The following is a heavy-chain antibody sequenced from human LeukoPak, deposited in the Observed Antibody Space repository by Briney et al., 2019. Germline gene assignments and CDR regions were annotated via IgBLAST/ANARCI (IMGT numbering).Heavy chain of an antibody. J-gene: IGHJ4*02. CDR2: ISAYNGNT. V-gene: IGHV1-18*01. Sequence: VASVKVSCKASGYTFTSYGISWVRQAPGQGLEWMGWISAYNGNTNYAQKLQGRVTMTRDTSTSTVYMELSSLRSEDTAVYYCARADRDDYGDHPPLYWGQGTLVTVSS. CDR3: ARADRDDYGDHPPLY. CDR1: GYTFTSYG. D-gene: IGHD4-17*01.